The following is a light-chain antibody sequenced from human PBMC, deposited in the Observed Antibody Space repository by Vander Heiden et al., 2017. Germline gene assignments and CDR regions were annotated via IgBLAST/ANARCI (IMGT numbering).Light chain of an antibody. J-gene: IGLJ2*01. V-gene: IGLV2-23*02. CDR1: SSDVGNYNF. CDR3: CSYGDSNTLV. Sequence: QSVLTLPAYLSASPGHSITISCTGTSSDVGNYNFVSWYQHHPGKAPKLMIYEVIKRPSGVSNRFSGSKSGNTASLTISGLQAEDEADYYCCSYGDSNTLVFGGGTKLTVL. CDR2: EVI.